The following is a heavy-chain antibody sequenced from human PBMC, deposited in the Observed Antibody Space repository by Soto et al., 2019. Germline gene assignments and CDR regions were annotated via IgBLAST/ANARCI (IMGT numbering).Heavy chain of an antibody. V-gene: IGHV4-31*03. CDR2: IYYSGST. CDR1: GGSISSGGYY. J-gene: IGHJ6*02. D-gene: IGHD6-6*01. CDR3: AREGGIAARPRRESYYYYYGMDV. Sequence: QVQLQESGPGLVKPSQTLSLTCTVSGGSISSGGYYWSWIRQHPGKGLEWIGYIYYSGSTYYNPSLKSRVTISVDTSKNQFSLKLSSVTAADTAVYYCAREGGIAARPRRESYYYYYGMDVWGQGTTVTVSS.